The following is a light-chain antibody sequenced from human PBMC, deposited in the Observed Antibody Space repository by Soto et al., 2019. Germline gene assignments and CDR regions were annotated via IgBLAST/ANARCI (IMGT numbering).Light chain of an antibody. CDR1: SSDVGGYNY. CDR3: SSFTSTNTVL. CDR2: NVS. V-gene: IGLV2-14*01. Sequence: QCALTQPASVSGSPGQSITISCPGTSSDVGGYNYVSWYQQHPGKAPKPMIYNVSNRPSGVSNRFSGSKSGNTASLTISGLQAEDEGHYYCSSFTSTNTVLFGGGTQLTVL. J-gene: IGLJ2*01.